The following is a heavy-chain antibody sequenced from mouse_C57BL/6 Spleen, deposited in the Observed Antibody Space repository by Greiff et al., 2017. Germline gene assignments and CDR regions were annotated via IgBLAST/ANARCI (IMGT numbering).Heavy chain of an antibody. D-gene: IGHD1-1*01. CDR1: GYAFTNYL. V-gene: IGHV1-54*01. Sequence: QVHVKQSGAELVRPGTSVKVSCKASGYAFTNYLIEWVKQRPGQGLEWIGVINPGSGGTNYNEKFKGRTTLTTDKSSSTAYMQHSSLTSEDSAVYFCARRTVVAPYCDYWGQGTTLTVSS. CDR3: ARRTVVAPYCDY. CDR2: INPGSGGT. J-gene: IGHJ2*01.